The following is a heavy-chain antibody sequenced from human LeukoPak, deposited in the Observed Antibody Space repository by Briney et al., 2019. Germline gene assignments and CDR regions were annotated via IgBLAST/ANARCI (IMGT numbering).Heavy chain of an antibody. V-gene: IGHV3-9*01. J-gene: IGHJ6*02. CDR2: ISWNSGSI. Sequence: GGSLRLSCAASGFTFDDYAMPWVRQAPGKGLEWVSGISWNSGSIGYADSVKGRFTISRDNAKNSLYLQMNSLRAEDTALYYCAKDMGFKYGGSYYYYYGMDVWGQGTTVTVSS. CDR1: GFTFDDYA. CDR3: AKDMGFKYGGSYYYYYGMDV. D-gene: IGHD1-26*01.